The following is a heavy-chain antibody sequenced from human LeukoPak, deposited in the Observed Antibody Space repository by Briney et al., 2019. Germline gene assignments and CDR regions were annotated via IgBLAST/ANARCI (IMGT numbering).Heavy chain of an antibody. CDR3: AKDRYGSGSYLAYFDY. V-gene: IGHV3-23*01. CDR2: IIGSSGDT. Sequence: GGSLRLSCAASGFSFSNYAMSWVRQAPGKGLEWVSLIIGSSGDTFYADSVKGRFTISRDNSKNTLYLQMNSLRAEDTAVYYCAKDRYGSGSYLAYFDYWGQGTLVTVSS. J-gene: IGHJ4*02. CDR1: GFSFSNYA. D-gene: IGHD3-10*01.